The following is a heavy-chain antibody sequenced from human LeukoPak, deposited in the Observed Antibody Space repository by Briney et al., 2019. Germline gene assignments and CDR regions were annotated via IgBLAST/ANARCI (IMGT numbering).Heavy chain of an antibody. J-gene: IGHJ3*02. D-gene: IGHD2-15*01. V-gene: IGHV4-59*01. CDR2: IYFSGST. CDR1: ASSISSYY. Sequence: KPSETLSLTCTVSASSISSYYWSWIRQPPGKGLEWIGYIYFSGSTNSNPSLKSRVTISVDTSKNQFSLKLSSVTAADTAVYYCARMFGGYCSGGSCYKAFDIWGQGTMVTVSS. CDR3: ARMFGGYCSGGSCYKAFDI.